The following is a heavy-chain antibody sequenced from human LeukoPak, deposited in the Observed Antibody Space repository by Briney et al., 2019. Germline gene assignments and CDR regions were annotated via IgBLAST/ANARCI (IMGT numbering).Heavy chain of an antibody. Sequence: GGSLRLSCAASGFTFSNFAMSWVRQAPGKGLEWVSGFDGGGSSTYYADSVKGRFTISRDHSKNTLDLQMNSLRVEGTAIYYCAKGGGRTTYYFAYWGQGTLVTVSS. CDR3: AKGGGRTTYYFAY. CDR1: GFTFSNFA. CDR2: FDGGGSST. J-gene: IGHJ4*02. V-gene: IGHV3-23*01. D-gene: IGHD1-14*01.